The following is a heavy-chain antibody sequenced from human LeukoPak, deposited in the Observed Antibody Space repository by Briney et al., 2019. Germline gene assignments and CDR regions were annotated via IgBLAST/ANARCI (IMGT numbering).Heavy chain of an antibody. CDR3: AKGSGYCTGGSCWRL. J-gene: IGHJ1*01. V-gene: IGHV3-30*18. Sequence: PGGSLRLSCAASGFIFSSYGMHWIRQAPGKGLEWGAVISYDGSDKWYADSVKGRFTVSRDNSKNTLSLQMNSLRDEDTAVYYCAKGSGYCTGGSCWRLWGQGTPVTVSS. CDR1: GFIFSSYG. D-gene: IGHD2-15*01. CDR2: ISYDGSDK.